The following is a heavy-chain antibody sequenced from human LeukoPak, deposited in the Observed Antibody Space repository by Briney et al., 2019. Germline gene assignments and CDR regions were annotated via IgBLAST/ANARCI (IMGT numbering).Heavy chain of an antibody. Sequence: SETLSLTCTVSGVSISRGYYYCSWIRQPPGKGLEWIGYIYYSGNTYYNPSHKSRVTISVDTSNNQFSLKLSSVTAADTALYYCARDYSGYHLLDYWGQGTLVTVSS. V-gene: IGHV4-30-4*08. J-gene: IGHJ4*02. CDR3: ARDYSGYHLLDY. CDR1: GVSISRGYYY. CDR2: IYYSGNT. D-gene: IGHD5-12*01.